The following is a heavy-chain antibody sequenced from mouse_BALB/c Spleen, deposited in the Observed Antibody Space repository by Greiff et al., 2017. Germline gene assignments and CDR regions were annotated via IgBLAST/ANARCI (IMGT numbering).Heavy chain of an antibody. CDR3: ARGDIALRGFAC. CDR1: GFTFSSFG. V-gene: IGHV5-17*02. D-gene: IGHD1-3*01. Sequence: EVKVVESGGGLVQPGGSRKLSCAASGFTFSSFGMHWVRQAPEKGLEWVAYISSGSSTIYYADTVKGRFTISRDNPKNTLFLQMTSLRSEDTAMYYCARGDIALRGFACWGQGTLVTVSA. J-gene: IGHJ3*01. CDR2: ISSGSSTI.